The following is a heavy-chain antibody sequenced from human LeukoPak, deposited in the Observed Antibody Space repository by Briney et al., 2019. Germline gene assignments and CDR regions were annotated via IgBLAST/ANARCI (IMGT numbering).Heavy chain of an antibody. CDR2: INPNSGGT. D-gene: IGHD3-22*01. V-gene: IGHV1-2*02. CDR1: GYTFTGYY. J-gene: IGHJ4*02. CDR3: ARGEHYYDSSGY. Sequence: ASVKVSCKASGYTFTGYYMHWVRQAPGQGLEWMGWINPNSGGTNYAQKFQGRVTMTRDTSISTAYMELSSLRSEDTAVYYCARGEHYYDSSGYWGQGTLVTVSS.